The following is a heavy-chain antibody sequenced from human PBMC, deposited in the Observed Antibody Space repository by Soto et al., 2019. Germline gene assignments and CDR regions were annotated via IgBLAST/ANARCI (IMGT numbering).Heavy chain of an antibody. CDR1: GGTFSSYA. D-gene: IGHD2-2*01. CDR2: IIPIFGTA. CDR3: ARDGNPVVVPAANRPSIDV. J-gene: IGHJ6*02. Sequence: QVQLVQSGAEVKKPGSSVKVSCKASGGTFSSYAISWVRQAPGQGLEWMGGIIPIFGTANYAQKFQGRVTITADESTSTAYMELSSLRSEDTAVYYCARDGNPVVVPAANRPSIDVWGQGTTVTVSS. V-gene: IGHV1-69*01.